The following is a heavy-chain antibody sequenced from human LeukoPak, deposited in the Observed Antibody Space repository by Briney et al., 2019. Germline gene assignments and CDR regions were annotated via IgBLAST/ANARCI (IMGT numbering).Heavy chain of an antibody. CDR2: ITGSGGTT. CDR3: AKGRSDDGSWNSPSDN. D-gene: IGHD1-7*01. Sequence: QPGGSLRLSCAASGFTFRNYDMSWVRQAPGKGLEWVSVITGSGGTTDYADSVKGRFTISRDNSKNTLYLQMNSLRVEDTAVYYCAKGRSDDGSWNSPSDNWGQGSLVTVSS. J-gene: IGHJ4*02. CDR1: GFTFRNYD. V-gene: IGHV3-23*01.